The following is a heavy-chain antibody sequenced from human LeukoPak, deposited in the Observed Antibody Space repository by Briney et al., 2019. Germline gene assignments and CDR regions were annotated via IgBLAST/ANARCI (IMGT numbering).Heavy chain of an antibody. J-gene: IGHJ5*02. CDR2: ISGSGGST. CDR3: ASRYCSSTSCPLRTPHPFDP. D-gene: IGHD2-2*01. V-gene: IGHV3-23*01. CDR1: GCTFSSYA. Sequence: GGSLRLSCAASGCTFSSYAMSWVRQAPGKGLEWVSAISGSGGSTYYADSVKGRFTISRDNSKNPLYLQMNSLRAEDTAVCYCASRYCSSTSCPLRTPHPFDPWGQGTLVTVSS.